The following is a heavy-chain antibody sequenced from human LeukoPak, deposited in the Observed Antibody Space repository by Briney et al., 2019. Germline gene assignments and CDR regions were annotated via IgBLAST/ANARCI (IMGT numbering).Heavy chain of an antibody. CDR1: QYTFTDYY. V-gene: IGHV1-2*02. CDR2: MNSKTGGT. Sequence: ASVKVSCKASQYTFTDYYIHWVRQAAGQGLEGMGWMNSKTGGTNSAQMFQDRVTMTRDTSINTAFMEVKRLTTDDTAVYYCARGVGTSWFDPWGQGTPVTVSS. D-gene: IGHD2-8*01. J-gene: IGHJ5*02. CDR3: ARGVGTSWFDP.